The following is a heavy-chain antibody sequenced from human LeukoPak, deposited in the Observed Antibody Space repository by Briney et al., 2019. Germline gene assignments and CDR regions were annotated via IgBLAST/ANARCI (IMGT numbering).Heavy chain of an antibody. Sequence: PGRSLRLSCAASGFTFSSYGMHWVRQAPGKGLEWVAVIWYDGSNKYYADSVKGRFTIPRDNSKNTLYLQMNSLRAEDTAVYYCARAEAVADAFDIWGQGTMVTVSS. CDR3: ARAEAVADAFDI. V-gene: IGHV3-33*01. J-gene: IGHJ3*02. D-gene: IGHD6-19*01. CDR2: IWYDGSNK. CDR1: GFTFSSYG.